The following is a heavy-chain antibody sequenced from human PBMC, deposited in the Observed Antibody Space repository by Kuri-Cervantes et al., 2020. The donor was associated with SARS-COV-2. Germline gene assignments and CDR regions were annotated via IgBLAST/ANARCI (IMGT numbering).Heavy chain of an antibody. J-gene: IGHJ4*02. CDR3: ARVSRSGYLDY. CDR2: ISSSSSYI. Sequence: GGSLRLSCAASGFTFSSYSMNWVRQAPGKGLEWVSSISSSSSYIYYADSVKGRFTISRDNSKNTLYLQMGSLRAEGMAVYYCARVSRSGYLDYWGQGTLVTVSS. D-gene: IGHD3-3*01. CDR1: GFTFSSYS. V-gene: IGHV3-21*01.